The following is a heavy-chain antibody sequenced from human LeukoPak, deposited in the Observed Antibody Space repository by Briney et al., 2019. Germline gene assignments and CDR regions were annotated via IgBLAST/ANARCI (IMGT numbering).Heavy chain of an antibody. CDR2: ITTRSDYT. V-gene: IGHV3-21*01. Sequence: SGGSLRLSCAASGFTFDSYSMAWVRQAPGKGLEWISSITTRSDYTYYTDSVEGRFTISRDDAKNSLYLQMNSLRVEDTAVYYCARGGTGSENDYWGQGILVTVSS. CDR1: GFTFDSYS. D-gene: IGHD3-9*01. CDR3: ARGGTGSENDY. J-gene: IGHJ4*02.